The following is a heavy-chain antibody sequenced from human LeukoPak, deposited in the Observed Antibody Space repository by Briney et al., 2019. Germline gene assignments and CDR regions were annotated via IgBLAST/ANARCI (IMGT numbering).Heavy chain of an antibody. Sequence: PSETLSLTCTISGGSISSYYWSWIRRPPGKGLEWIGYIYYSGSTNYNPSLKSRVTISVDTSKNQFSLKLSSVTAADTAVYYCAQITNYYDSSGPLAFDIWGQGTMVTVSS. J-gene: IGHJ3*02. CDR3: AQITNYYDSSGPLAFDI. V-gene: IGHV4-59*01. CDR2: IYYSGST. D-gene: IGHD3-22*01. CDR1: GGSISSYY.